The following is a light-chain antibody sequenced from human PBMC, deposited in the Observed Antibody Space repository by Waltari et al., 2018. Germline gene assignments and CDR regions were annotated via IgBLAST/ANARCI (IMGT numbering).Light chain of an antibody. CDR3: QTGGHGTWV. CDR2: VYSDGSH. Sequence: QLVLTQSPSASASLGASVKLTCTLSSGHSTNVIAWLQKRPEKGPRYLMKVYSDGSHNKGDEMPDRFSGSSSGAERYLPISSLQSEDEADYYCQTGGHGTWVFGGGTKLTVL. J-gene: IGLJ3*02. CDR1: SGHSTNV. V-gene: IGLV4-69*01.